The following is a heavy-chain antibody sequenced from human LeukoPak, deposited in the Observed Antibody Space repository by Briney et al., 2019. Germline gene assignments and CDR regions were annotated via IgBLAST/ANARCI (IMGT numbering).Heavy chain of an antibody. CDR1: GFTFSSYG. D-gene: IGHD6-6*01. V-gene: IGHV3-30*18. CDR2: ISYDGSNK. J-gene: IGHJ4*02. CDR3: AKEGDSIAARHFDY. Sequence: GGSLRLSCAASGFTFSSYGMHWVRQAPGKGLEWVAVISYDGSNKYYADSVKGRFTISRDNSKNTLYLQMNSLRAEDTAVYYCAKEGDSIAARHFDYWGQGTLVTASS.